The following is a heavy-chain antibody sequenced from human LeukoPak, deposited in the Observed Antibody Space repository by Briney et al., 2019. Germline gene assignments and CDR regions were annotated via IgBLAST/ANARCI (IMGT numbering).Heavy chain of an antibody. Sequence: PGGSLRLSCAASGFTFSSYGMHWVRQAPGKGLEWGAVIWYDGSNKYYADSVKGRFTISRDNSENTLYLQMNSLRAEDTAVYYCARDSMGATSPNNFDYWGQGTLVTVSS. CDR1: GFTFSSYG. CDR3: ARDSMGATSPNNFDY. V-gene: IGHV3-33*01. CDR2: IWYDGSNK. J-gene: IGHJ4*02. D-gene: IGHD1-26*01.